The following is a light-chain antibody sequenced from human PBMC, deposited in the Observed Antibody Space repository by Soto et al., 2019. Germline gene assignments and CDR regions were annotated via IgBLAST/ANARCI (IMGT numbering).Light chain of an antibody. CDR2: SND. CDR1: SSSIGTNT. J-gene: IGLJ2*01. CDR3: ATWDDSLNVV. Sequence: QSVLTQPPSASGTPGQRVTISCSESSSSIGTNTVSWYQHVPGTAPKLLIYSNDQRPSAVPGRFSGSKSGTSASLAISGLLSEDEADYYCATWDDSLNVVFGGGTKLTVL. V-gene: IGLV1-44*01.